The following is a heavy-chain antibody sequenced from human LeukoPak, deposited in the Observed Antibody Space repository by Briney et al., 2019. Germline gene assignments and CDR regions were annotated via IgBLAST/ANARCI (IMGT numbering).Heavy chain of an antibody. J-gene: IGHJ4*02. V-gene: IGHV3-9*01. Sequence: PGGSLRLSCAASGFTFDDYAMHWVRQAPGKGLEWVSGITWNSDTIGYADSVKGRFTISRDNAKNSLYLQMNNLRAEDTALYYCAKDHLAVAGTAMRFEYWGQGTLVTVSS. D-gene: IGHD6-19*01. CDR2: ITWNSDTI. CDR3: AKDHLAVAGTAMRFEY. CDR1: GFTFDDYA.